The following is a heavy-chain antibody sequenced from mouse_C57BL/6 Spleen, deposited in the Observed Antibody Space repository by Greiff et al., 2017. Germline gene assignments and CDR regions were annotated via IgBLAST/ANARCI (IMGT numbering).Heavy chain of an antibody. CDR1: GYTFTSYG. J-gene: IGHJ1*03. Sequence: VQLQESGAELARPWASVKLSCKASGYTFTSYGLSWVKQRTGQGLEWIGEIYPRSGNTYYNEKFKGKATLTADKSASTAYMELRSLTSEDSAVYFCARQEGGYFDVWGTGTTGTVSS. CDR2: IYPRSGNT. CDR3: ARQEGGYFDV. V-gene: IGHV1-81*01.